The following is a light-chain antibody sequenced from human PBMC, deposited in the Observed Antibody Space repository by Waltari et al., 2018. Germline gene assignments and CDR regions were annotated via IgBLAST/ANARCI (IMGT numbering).Light chain of an antibody. CDR2: WAS. Sequence: DIVMTQSPDSLAVSLGERATINCKSSQSVLYRPENKNSLGWYQQKPGLPPKLLIYWASTRESGVPDRFSGSGSGTDFTLTISSLQAEDVAVYYCQQYYSSPVTFGQGTRLEIK. CDR3: QQYYSSPVT. V-gene: IGKV4-1*01. CDR1: QSVLYRPENKNS. J-gene: IGKJ5*01.